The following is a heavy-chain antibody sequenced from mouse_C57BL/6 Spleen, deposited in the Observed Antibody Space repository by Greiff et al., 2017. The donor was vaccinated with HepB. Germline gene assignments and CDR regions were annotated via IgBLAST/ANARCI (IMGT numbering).Heavy chain of an antibody. D-gene: IGHD3-1*01. CDR2: IDPETGGT. CDR3: TRILSEDYFDY. Sequence: QVQLQQSGAELVRPGASVTLSCKASGYTFTDYEMHWVKQTPVHGLEWIGAIDPETGGTAYNQKFKGKAILTADKSSSTAYMELRSLTSEDSAFYYCTRILSEDYFDYWGQGTTLTVSS. V-gene: IGHV1-15*01. CDR1: GYTFTDYE. J-gene: IGHJ2*01.